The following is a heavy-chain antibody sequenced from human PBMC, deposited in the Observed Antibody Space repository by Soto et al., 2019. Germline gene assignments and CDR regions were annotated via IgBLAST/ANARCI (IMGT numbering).Heavy chain of an antibody. V-gene: IGHV4-4*07. CDR2: IYSSGNA. Sequence: SETLSLTCSVSLDSISNSYWTWIRQPAGKGLEWIGHIYSSGNANYNPSLKSRATMSLDTSKNQFSLSLKSVTAADTAIYYCAKGRGFYSHNYFHPWGQGTQVTVSS. D-gene: IGHD3-22*01. J-gene: IGHJ5*02. CDR1: LDSISNSY. CDR3: AKGRGFYSHNYFHP.